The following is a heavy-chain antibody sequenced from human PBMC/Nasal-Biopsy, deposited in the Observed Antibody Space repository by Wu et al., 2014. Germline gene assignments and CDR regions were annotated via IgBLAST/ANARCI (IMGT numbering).Heavy chain of an antibody. Sequence: TLSLTCTVSGGSIRNNYNYWTWVRQHPGKGLEWIGFVFTGGATEYNPSLKGRVTISKDTSKNQFSLHLTSVTAADTAVYYCARSTSGPWSHYQMNVWGKGTTVTVSS. CDR1: GGSIRNNYNY. V-gene: IGHV4-31*03. J-gene: IGHJ6*03. CDR2: VFTGGAT. CDR3: ARSTSGPWSHYQMNV. D-gene: IGHD2-8*01.